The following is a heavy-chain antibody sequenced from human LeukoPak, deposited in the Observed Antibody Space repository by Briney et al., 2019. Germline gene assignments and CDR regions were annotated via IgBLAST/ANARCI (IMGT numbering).Heavy chain of an antibody. Sequence: SETLSLTCAVYGGSFSGYYWSWIRQPPGKGLEWIGEINHSGSTNYNPSLKSRVTISVDTSKNQFSLKLSSVTAADTAVYYCARRRTATALGYWDQGTLVTVSS. J-gene: IGHJ4*02. CDR2: INHSGST. CDR3: ARRRTATALGY. CDR1: GGSFSGYY. D-gene: IGHD2-21*02. V-gene: IGHV4-34*01.